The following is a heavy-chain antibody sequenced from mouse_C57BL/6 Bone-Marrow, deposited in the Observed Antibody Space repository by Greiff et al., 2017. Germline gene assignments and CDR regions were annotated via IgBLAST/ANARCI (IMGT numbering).Heavy chain of an antibody. J-gene: IGHJ4*01. CDR2: INSDGSST. D-gene: IGHD2-2*01. CDR1: GFTFTNYY. Sequence: EVKLVESEGGLVQPGSSMKLSCTASGFTFTNYYMAWVRQVPGKGLEWVANINSDGSSTYYLDSLKSRFIISGDNAKNILYLQMSSLKSEDTATYYCARDGYDGAMDYWGQGTSVTVSS. V-gene: IGHV5-16*01. CDR3: ARDGYDGAMDY.